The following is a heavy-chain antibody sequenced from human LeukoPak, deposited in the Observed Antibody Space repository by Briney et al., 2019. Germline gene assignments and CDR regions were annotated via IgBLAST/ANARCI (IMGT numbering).Heavy chain of an antibody. J-gene: IGHJ4*02. CDR3: ARALRGGNSYGYLDS. V-gene: IGHV4-59*01. CDR1: GGSISSYY. CDR2: IYYSGST. D-gene: IGHD5-18*01. Sequence: SETLSLTCTVSGGSISSYYWSWIRQPPGKGLEWIGYIYYSGSTNYNPSLKSRVTISVDMSKNQFSLKLCSVTAADTAEYYCARALRGGNSYGYLDSWGQGSLVTVSS.